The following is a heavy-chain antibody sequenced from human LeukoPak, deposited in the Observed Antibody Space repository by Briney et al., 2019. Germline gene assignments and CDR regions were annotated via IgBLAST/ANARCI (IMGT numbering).Heavy chain of an antibody. CDR3: ARDQGIAAAGPSLYYYYGMDA. D-gene: IGHD6-13*01. CDR2: INQHGSEK. V-gene: IGHV3-7*03. CDR1: GFAFSDYW. J-gene: IGHJ6*02. Sequence: QAGGSLRLSCSASGFAFSDYWMNWVRQAPGKGLEWVANINQHGSEKYYVDSVKGRFTISRDNSKNTLYLQMNSLRAEDTAVYYCARDQGIAAAGPSLYYYYGMDAWGQGTTVTVSS.